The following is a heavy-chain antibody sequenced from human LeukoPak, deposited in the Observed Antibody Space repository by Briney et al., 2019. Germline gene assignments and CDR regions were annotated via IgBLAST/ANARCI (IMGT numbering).Heavy chain of an antibody. Sequence: ASVKVSCKASGYTFTSYGISWVRQAPGQGLEWTGWISAYNGNTNYAQKLQGRVTMTTDTSTSTAYMELRSLRSDDTAVYYCARVRGWDIVVVPAAHPYYYYGMDVWGKGTTVTVSS. D-gene: IGHD2-2*01. CDR2: ISAYNGNT. V-gene: IGHV1-18*04. J-gene: IGHJ6*04. CDR1: GYTFTSYG. CDR3: ARVRGWDIVVVPAAHPYYYYGMDV.